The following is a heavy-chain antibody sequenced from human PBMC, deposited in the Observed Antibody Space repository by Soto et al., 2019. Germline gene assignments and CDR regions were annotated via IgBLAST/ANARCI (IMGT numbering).Heavy chain of an antibody. CDR3: ARSHSSGWSHAFDI. D-gene: IGHD6-19*01. CDR2: IIPIFGTA. V-gene: IGHV1-69*13. Sequence: SVKVSCKASGGTFSSYAISWVRQAPGQGLEWMGGIIPIFGTANYAQKLQGRVTITADESTSTAYMELSSLRSEDTAVYYCARSHSSGWSHAFDIWGQGTMVTVSS. J-gene: IGHJ3*02. CDR1: GGTFSSYA.